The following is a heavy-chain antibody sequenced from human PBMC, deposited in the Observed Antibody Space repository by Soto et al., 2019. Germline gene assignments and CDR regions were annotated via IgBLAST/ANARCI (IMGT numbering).Heavy chain of an antibody. Sequence: QLQLQESGSGLVKPSQTLSLTCAVSGDSISSGGYSWNWIRQPPGKGLEWIGYIYHSGNTYYNPSLNGRVTLSVDRSKNQLSLKLSSVTAADTAVYYCARGNDYMSWFDPWGQGTLVTVSS. J-gene: IGHJ5*02. V-gene: IGHV4-30-2*01. CDR1: GDSISSGGYS. CDR2: IYHSGNT. D-gene: IGHD4-4*01. CDR3: ARGNDYMSWFDP.